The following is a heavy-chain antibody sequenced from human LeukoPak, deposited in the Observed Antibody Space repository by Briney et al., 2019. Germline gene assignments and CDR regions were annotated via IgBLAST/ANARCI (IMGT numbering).Heavy chain of an antibody. V-gene: IGHV3-23*01. Sequence: GGSLRLSCALSGLTFSNYAMSWVRQAPGRGLEWVSVISDSGGRTNYADSVKGRFTISRDNSRNTLFLQLSSLRDDDTAIYYCAKRLGYDYGYYDYWGQGALVTVTS. D-gene: IGHD5-18*01. CDR2: ISDSGGRT. CDR3: AKRLGYDYGYYDY. J-gene: IGHJ4*02. CDR1: GLTFSNYA.